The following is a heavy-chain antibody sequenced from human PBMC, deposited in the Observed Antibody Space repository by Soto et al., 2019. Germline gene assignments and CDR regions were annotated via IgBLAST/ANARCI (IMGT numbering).Heavy chain of an antibody. V-gene: IGHV3-30*04. CDR3: AGDALWVDSGSDFYPSDY. CDR2: VSYDGRNK. D-gene: IGHD2-21*01. CDR1: GFTFRSYD. J-gene: IGHJ4*02. Sequence: GGSLRLSCAASGFTFRSYDMHWVRQAPGRGLEWVAVVSYDGRNKFYADSVKGRFTISRDNSKDTLYLQMDGLRADDTAVYYCAGDALWVDSGSDFYPSDYWGPGSLVTVSS.